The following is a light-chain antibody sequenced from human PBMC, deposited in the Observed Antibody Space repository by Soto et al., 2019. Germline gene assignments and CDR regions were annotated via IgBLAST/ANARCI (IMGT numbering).Light chain of an antibody. CDR3: QQRSNWPRT. CDR2: DAS. Sequence: EIVMAQSPDTLSVSPGERATLSCRASQSVGINLAWYQQKPGQAPRLLIYDASNRATDIPARFSGSGSGTDFTLTISSLEPEDFAVYYCQQRSNWPRTFGQGTRLENK. CDR1: QSVGIN. V-gene: IGKV3-11*01. J-gene: IGKJ5*01.